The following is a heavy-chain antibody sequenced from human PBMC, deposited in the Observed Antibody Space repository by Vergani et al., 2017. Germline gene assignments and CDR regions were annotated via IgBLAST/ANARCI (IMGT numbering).Heavy chain of an antibody. V-gene: IGHV7-4-1*02. Sequence: QVHLIQSGAEVKKPGSSVKVSCKASGYTFTSYAMNWVRQAPGQGLEWMGWINTNTGNPTYAQGFTGRFVFSLDTSVSTAYLQISSLKAEDTAVYYCARGRCSSTSCYAGWWFDPWGQGTLVTVSS. CDR2: INTNTGNP. CDR3: ARGRCSSTSCYAGWWFDP. CDR1: GYTFTSYA. D-gene: IGHD2-2*01. J-gene: IGHJ5*02.